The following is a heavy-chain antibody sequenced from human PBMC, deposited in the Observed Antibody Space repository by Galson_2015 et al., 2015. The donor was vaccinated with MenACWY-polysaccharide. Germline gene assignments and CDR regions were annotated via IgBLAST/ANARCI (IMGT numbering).Heavy chain of an antibody. CDR3: ARHYCSGASCYTSIYFYYIDV. J-gene: IGHJ6*03. Sequence: SLRLSCAASGFTFSDSYMSWIRQAPGKGLEWVSYISSSGNPISYADSVRGRFTISRDNAKNSLYLQMNSLRAGDTAVYYCARHYCSGASCYTSIYFYYIDVWGKGTTVTVSS. V-gene: IGHV3-11*01. CDR2: ISSSGNPI. CDR1: GFTFSDSY. D-gene: IGHD2-2*02.